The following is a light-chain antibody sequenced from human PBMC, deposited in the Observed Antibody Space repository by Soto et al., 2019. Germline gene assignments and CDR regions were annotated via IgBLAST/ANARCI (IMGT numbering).Light chain of an antibody. Sequence: DIQMTQSPSSLSASVGDRVTITCRASQSISSFLNWYQQKPGKAPKLLIYAASSLQSGVPSRFSGSGSGTDFTLTISSLQPEDFATYYCQQSYSKAFGQGTTGDIK. CDR1: QSISSF. J-gene: IGKJ1*01. CDR3: QQSYSKA. CDR2: AAS. V-gene: IGKV1-39*01.